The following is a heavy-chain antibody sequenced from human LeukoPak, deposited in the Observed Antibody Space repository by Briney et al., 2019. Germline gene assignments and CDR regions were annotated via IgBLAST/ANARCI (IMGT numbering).Heavy chain of an antibody. J-gene: IGHJ6*02. D-gene: IGHD3-10*01. CDR3: ARGRVTMVRGATHYYYYGMDV. CDR2: ISSSSSYI. CDR1: GFTFSSYS. V-gene: IGHV3-21*01. Sequence: AGGSLRLSCAASGFTFSSYSMTWVRQAPGEGLEWVSSISSSSSYIYYADSVKGRFAISRDNAKNSLYLQMNSLRAEDTAVYYCARGRVTMVRGATHYYYYGMDVWGQGTTVTVSS.